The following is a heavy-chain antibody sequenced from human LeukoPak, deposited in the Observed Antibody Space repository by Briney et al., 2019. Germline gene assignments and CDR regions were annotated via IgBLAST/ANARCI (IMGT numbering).Heavy chain of an antibody. CDR1: GFTFSSYA. CDR2: ISGSGGST. Sequence: PGGSLRLSCAASGFTFSSYAMSWVRQAPGKGLEWASAISGSGGSTYYADSVKGRFTISKDNSKNTLYLQVNSLRAEDTAVYYCAKGTDYGDYDRYLYFDLWGRGTLVTVSS. CDR3: AKGTDYGDYDRYLYFDL. D-gene: IGHD4-17*01. V-gene: IGHV3-23*01. J-gene: IGHJ2*01.